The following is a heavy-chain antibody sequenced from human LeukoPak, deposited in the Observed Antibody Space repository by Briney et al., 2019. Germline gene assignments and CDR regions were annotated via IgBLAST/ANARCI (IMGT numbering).Heavy chain of an antibody. CDR3: ARGGSFRPMVRGVIGFTDY. V-gene: IGHV3-7*01. D-gene: IGHD3-10*01. Sequence: GGSLRLSRVVSGFRPSSYWMSWVRQAPRDGLEWVGNIKEDVSSTLDVESVKGRFSVARENVKTAMYLQINSLRGEETAGYYCARGGSFRPMVRGVIGFTDYWGHGTLVTVSS. CDR2: IKEDVSST. J-gene: IGHJ4*01. CDR1: GFRPSSYW.